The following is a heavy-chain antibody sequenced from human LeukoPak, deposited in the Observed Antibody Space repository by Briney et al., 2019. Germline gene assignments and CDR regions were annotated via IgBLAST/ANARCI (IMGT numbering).Heavy chain of an antibody. V-gene: IGHV3-23*01. CDR2: ISGSGGST. CDR1: GFTFSSYA. Sequence: GGSLRLSCAASGFTFSSYAMSWVRQAPGKGLEGVSAISGSGGSTYYADSVKGRFTISRDNSKNTLYLQMNGLRAEDTAVYYCAKDKHYYGSGSYGPFDYWGQGTLVTVSS. J-gene: IGHJ4*02. D-gene: IGHD3-10*01. CDR3: AKDKHYYGSGSYGPFDY.